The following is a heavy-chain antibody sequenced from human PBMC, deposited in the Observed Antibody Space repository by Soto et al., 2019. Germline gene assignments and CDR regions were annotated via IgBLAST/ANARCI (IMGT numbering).Heavy chain of an antibody. Sequence: VASVKVSCKASGYTFTGYYMHWVRQAPGQGLEWMGWINPNSGGTNYAQKFQGRITMTRDTSISTAYMELSRLRSDDTAVYYCARPFEYSSSSQGYNWFDPWGQGTLVTVSS. CDR3: ARPFEYSSSSQGYNWFDP. CDR2: INPNSGGT. CDR1: GYTFTGYY. J-gene: IGHJ5*02. D-gene: IGHD6-6*01. V-gene: IGHV1-2*02.